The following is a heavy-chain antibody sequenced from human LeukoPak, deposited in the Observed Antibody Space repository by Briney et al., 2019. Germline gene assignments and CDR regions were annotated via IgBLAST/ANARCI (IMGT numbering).Heavy chain of an antibody. D-gene: IGHD2-15*01. Sequence: GGSLRLSCAASGFTFSSYSMNWVRQAPGKGLEWVSSISSSSSYIYYADSVKGRFTISRDNAKNSLYLQMNSLRAEDTAVYYCARAPLGYCSGGSCYDLDYWGQGTLVTVAS. CDR2: ISSSSSYI. J-gene: IGHJ4*02. CDR1: GFTFSSYS. V-gene: IGHV3-21*01. CDR3: ARAPLGYCSGGSCYDLDY.